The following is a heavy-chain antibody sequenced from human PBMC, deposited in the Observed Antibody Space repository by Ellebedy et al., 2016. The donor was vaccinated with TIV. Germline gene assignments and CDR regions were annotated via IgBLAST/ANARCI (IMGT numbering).Heavy chain of an antibody. Sequence: AASVKVSCKASGYTFTSYYIHWVRQAPGHGLEWMGMINPSGGDTTYAQKFQGRVAVTRDTSTSTVYMGLSLRSDDTAVYYCARGGSNDILTGYPSFDYWGQGTLVTVSS. CDR2: INPSGGDT. J-gene: IGHJ4*02. V-gene: IGHV1-46*01. CDR1: GYTFTSYY. CDR3: ARGGSNDILTGYPSFDY. D-gene: IGHD3-9*01.